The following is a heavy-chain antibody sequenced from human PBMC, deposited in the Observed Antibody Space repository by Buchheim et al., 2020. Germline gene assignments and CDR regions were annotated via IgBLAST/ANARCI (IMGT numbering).Heavy chain of an antibody. D-gene: IGHD5-24*01. CDR1: GFSFGAYA. Sequence: EVQLLESGGGLVQPGGSLRLSCAASGFSFGAYAMTWVRQAPGKGLEWLSGISGSGGQTYYADSVWGRFTISRDTSNHSLFLLINNLRVDDSAVYYSAKVHDGFPDRLDPWG. J-gene: IGHJ5*02. CDR2: ISGSGGQT. V-gene: IGHV3-23*01. CDR3: AKVHDGFPDRLDP.